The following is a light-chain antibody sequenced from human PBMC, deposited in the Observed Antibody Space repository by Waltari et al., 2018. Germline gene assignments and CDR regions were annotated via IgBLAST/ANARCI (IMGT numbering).Light chain of an antibody. CDR1: RSDVGGYNY. V-gene: IGLV2-8*01. CDR2: EVT. J-gene: IGLJ2*01. CDR3: SSYAGSNNLV. Sequence: QSALTQPPSASGSPGQSVAISCTGARSDVGGYNYVSWYQQHPGKAPNLLIYEVTKRPPGGPDRFSGSKSGNPASLPVSGLQAEDEADYYCSSYAGSNNLVFGGGTKLTVL.